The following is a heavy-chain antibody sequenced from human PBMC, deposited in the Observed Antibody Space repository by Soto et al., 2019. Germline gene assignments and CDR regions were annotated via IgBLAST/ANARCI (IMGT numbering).Heavy chain of an antibody. J-gene: IGHJ4*02. CDR2: IYYSGST. CDR3: ERHYGGTFDY. CDR1: GGSISSHY. V-gene: IGHV4-59*11. D-gene: IGHD3-16*01. Sequence: SETLSLTGTVPGGSISSHYWSWIRQPTEKGLEWIGYIYYSGSTNYNPSLKCRVTISVDTSKNQFSLKLSYVSAEDSAVDYCERHYGGTFDYWGQGTLVTVSS.